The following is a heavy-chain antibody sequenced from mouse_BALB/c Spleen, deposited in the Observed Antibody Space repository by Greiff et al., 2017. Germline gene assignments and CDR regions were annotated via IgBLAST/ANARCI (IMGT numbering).Heavy chain of an antibody. J-gene: IGHJ4*01. D-gene: IGHD2-12*01. Sequence: VQLQQSGAELVRPGVSVKISCKGSGYTFTDYAMHWVKQSHAKSLEWIGVISTYYGDASYNQKFKGKATMTVDKSSSTAYMELARLTSEDSAIYYCAPYYRTAMDYWGQGTSVTVSS. CDR2: ISTYYGDA. V-gene: IGHV1S137*01. CDR3: APYYRTAMDY. CDR1: GYTFTDYA.